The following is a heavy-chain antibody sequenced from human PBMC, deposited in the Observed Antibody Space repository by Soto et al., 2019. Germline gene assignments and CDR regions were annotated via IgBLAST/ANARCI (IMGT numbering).Heavy chain of an antibody. CDR3: GKVLVGATGHTDSDS. D-gene: IGHD2-15*01. CDR2: IYTSGST. CDR1: GGSIRSYY. Sequence: SETLSLTCTVSGGSIRSYYWSWIRQPAGKALEWIGRIYTSGSTYSNPSLKSRVTISRDTSKNQFSLKLTPVTAADTALYYCGKVLVGATGHTDSDSWGPGTLVTVSS. V-gene: IGHV4-4*07. J-gene: IGHJ4*02.